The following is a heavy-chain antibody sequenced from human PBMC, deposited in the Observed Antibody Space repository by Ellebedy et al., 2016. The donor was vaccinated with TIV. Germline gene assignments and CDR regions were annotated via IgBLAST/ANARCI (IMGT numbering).Heavy chain of an antibody. Sequence: ASVKVSXXASGYTFTSYDINWVRQATGQGLEWMGWMNPNSGNTGYAQKFQGRVTMTRNTSISTAYMELSSLRSEDTAVYYCARGPTARYYYDSSANWFDPWGQGTLVTVSS. CDR1: GYTFTSYD. CDR3: ARGPTARYYYDSSANWFDP. CDR2: MNPNSGNT. D-gene: IGHD3-22*01. V-gene: IGHV1-8*01. J-gene: IGHJ5*02.